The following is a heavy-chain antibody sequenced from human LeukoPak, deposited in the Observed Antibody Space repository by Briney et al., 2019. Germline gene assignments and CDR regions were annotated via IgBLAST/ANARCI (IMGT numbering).Heavy chain of an antibody. CDR3: ASRGSYYSNYYYYYMDV. Sequence: GASVKVSCKASGYTFTSYDINWVRQATGQGLEWMGWMNPNSGNTGYAQKFQGRVTMTRNTSISTAYMELSSLRSEDTAVYYCASRGSYYSNYYYYYMDVWGKGTTVTISS. D-gene: IGHD1-26*01. CDR1: GYTFTSYD. CDR2: MNPNSGNT. J-gene: IGHJ6*03. V-gene: IGHV1-8*01.